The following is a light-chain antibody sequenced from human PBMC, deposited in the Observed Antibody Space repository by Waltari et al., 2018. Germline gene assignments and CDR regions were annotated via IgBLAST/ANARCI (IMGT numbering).Light chain of an antibody. CDR3: QQVHSFPFT. V-gene: IGKV1-12*01. Sequence: DIQRPQSPSSVSASMGDTVTISCRASQDILSWLAWFQQKPGTAPKLLIYGASNLKGGVPSRFSGSGSGTHFTLSISSLHPEDFATYYCQQVHSFPFTFGPGTKVDLK. CDR1: QDILSW. J-gene: IGKJ3*01. CDR2: GAS.